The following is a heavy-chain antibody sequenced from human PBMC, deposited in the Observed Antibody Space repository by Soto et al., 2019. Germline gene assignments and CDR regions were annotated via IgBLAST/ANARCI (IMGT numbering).Heavy chain of an antibody. CDR1: GYTFTSYA. Sequence: QVQLVQSGAEVKKPGASVKVSCKASGYTFTSYAMHWVRQAPGQRLEWMGWINAGNGNTKYSQKFQGRVTITRDTSASTAYMELSSLRSEDTAVYYCARVGLEASYYYYGMDVWGQGTTVTVSS. J-gene: IGHJ6*02. D-gene: IGHD1-1*01. CDR3: ARVGLEASYYYYGMDV. CDR2: INAGNGNT. V-gene: IGHV1-3*01.